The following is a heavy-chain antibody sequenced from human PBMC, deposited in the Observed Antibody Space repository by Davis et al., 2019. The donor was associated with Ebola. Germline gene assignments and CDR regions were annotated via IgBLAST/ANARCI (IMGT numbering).Heavy chain of an antibody. J-gene: IGHJ4*02. CDR1: GFTFSSYA. CDR2: ISGSGGST. CDR3: AKAAAAGTGVFDY. Sequence: GESLKISCAASGFTFSSYAMSWVRQAPGKGLEWVSAISGSGGSTYYADSVKGRFTISRDNSKNTLYLQMNSLRAEDTAVYYCAKAAAAGTGVFDYWGQGTLVTVSS. D-gene: IGHD6-13*01. V-gene: IGHV3-23*01.